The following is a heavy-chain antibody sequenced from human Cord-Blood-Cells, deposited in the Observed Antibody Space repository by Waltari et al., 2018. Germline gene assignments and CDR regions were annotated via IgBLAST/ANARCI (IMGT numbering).Heavy chain of an antibody. Sequence: QVQLQESGPGLVKPSETLSLTCAVSGYSISSGYSWGWLRQPPGKGLEWLGVIDHSGGTYYTPSLKSRVTISVDTSKNQFSLKLGAVTAADTAVYYCASQTPKYYYYGMDVWGQGTTVTVSS. CDR2: IDHSGGT. D-gene: IGHD2-15*01. CDR1: GYSISSGYS. CDR3: ASQTPKYYYYGMDV. V-gene: IGHV4-38-2*01. J-gene: IGHJ6*02.